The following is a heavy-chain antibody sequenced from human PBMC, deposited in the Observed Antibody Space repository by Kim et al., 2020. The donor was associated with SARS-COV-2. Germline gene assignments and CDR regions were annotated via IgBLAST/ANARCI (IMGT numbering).Heavy chain of an antibody. Sequence: ASVKVSCKASGYTFSNYGISWVRQAPGQGLEWMGWISAYNGNTNYAQKFQGRVTMTTDTSTSTAYMELRSLTYDDTAVYYCVRDLTEVTTCGYWGQGTL. CDR1: GYTFSNYG. V-gene: IGHV1-18*01. D-gene: IGHD4-17*01. CDR2: ISAYNGNT. CDR3: VRDLTEVTTCGY. J-gene: IGHJ4*02.